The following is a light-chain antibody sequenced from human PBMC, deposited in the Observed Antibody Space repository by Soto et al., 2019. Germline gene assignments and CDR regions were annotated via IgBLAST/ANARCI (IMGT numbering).Light chain of an antibody. CDR3: QETNSFPFT. V-gene: IGKV1D-12*01. CDR1: QYISRY. CDR2: ATS. J-gene: IGKJ4*01. Sequence: DIQMTQSPSSVSASVGDRVTITCRASQYISRYLAWYQQKPGKAPKVLIYATSSLRSGVPSRFSGSGSGTDFTLTISRLQPEDFATYYCQETNSFPFTFGGGTKVEI.